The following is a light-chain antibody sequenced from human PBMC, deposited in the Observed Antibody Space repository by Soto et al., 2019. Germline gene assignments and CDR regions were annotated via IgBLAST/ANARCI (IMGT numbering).Light chain of an antibody. CDR2: AAS. V-gene: IGKV1-27*01. Sequence: DIQMTQSPSSLSAPVGDRVTITCRASQGISNYLAWYQKTPGKVPKLLIYAASTLQSGVPSRFSGSGSVTDFTLTISSLQPDDGATYYCQKYNCAPPTFGQGTKVEIK. CDR3: QKYNCAPPT. CDR1: QGISNY. J-gene: IGKJ1*01.